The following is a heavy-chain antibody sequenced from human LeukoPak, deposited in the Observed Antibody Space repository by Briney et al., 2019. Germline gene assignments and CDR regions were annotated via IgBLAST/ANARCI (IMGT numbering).Heavy chain of an antibody. D-gene: IGHD3-10*01. J-gene: IGHJ5*02. V-gene: IGHV4-34*01. CDR2: INHSGST. CDR3: ARKRPYGSGKGWFDP. Sequence: SETLSLTCAVYGGSFSGYYWSWIRQPPGKGLEWIREINHSGSTNYNPSLKSRVTISVDTSKNQFSLKLSSVTAADTAVYYCARKRPYGSGKGWFDPWGQGTLVTVSS. CDR1: GGSFSGYY.